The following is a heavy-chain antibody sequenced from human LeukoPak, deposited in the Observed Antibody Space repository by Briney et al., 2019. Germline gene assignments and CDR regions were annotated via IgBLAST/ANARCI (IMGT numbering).Heavy chain of an antibody. CDR2: IYSSGST. Sequence: SETLSLTCTVSGGSINNYYWSWIRQPAGKGLEWIGLIYSSGSTSYNPSLKSRVTMSVDTSKNQFSLKLSSVTAADTAVYYCARVVHYYDSSDTYYYYMDVWGKGTTVTISS. CDR3: ARVVHYYDSSDTYYYYMDV. CDR1: GGSINNYY. J-gene: IGHJ6*03. D-gene: IGHD3-22*01. V-gene: IGHV4-4*07.